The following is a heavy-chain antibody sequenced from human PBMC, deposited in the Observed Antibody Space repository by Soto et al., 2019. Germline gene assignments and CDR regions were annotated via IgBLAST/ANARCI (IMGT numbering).Heavy chain of an antibody. CDR3: ARARSIAARRELFDP. CDR2: ISAYNGNT. Sequence: VASVKVSCKASGYTFTSYGISWVRQAPGQGLEWMGWISAYNGNTNYAQKLQGRVTMTTDTSTSTAYMELRSLRSDDTAVYYCARARSIAARRELFDPWGQGTLVTVSS. V-gene: IGHV1-18*01. D-gene: IGHD6-6*01. J-gene: IGHJ5*02. CDR1: GYTFTSYG.